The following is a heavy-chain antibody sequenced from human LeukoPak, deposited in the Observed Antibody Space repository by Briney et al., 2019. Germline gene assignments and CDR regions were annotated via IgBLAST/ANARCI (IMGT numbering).Heavy chain of an antibody. V-gene: IGHV3-48*03. CDR1: GFAFSSYE. CDR2: ISSSGSTI. CDR3: VQECSSLLRSYFDY. D-gene: IGHD2-15*01. J-gene: IGHJ4*02. Sequence: PGGSPRLSCAASGFAFSSYEMNWVRRAPGKGLEWVSYISSSGSTIYYADSVKGRFTISRDNAKNSLYLQMNSLRAEDTAVYYCVQECSSLLRSYFDYWGQGTLVTVSS.